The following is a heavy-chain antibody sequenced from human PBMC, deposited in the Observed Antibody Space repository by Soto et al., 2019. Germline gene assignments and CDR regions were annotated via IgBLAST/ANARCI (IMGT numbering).Heavy chain of an antibody. J-gene: IGHJ4*02. D-gene: IGHD3-10*01. V-gene: IGHV3-21*06. Sequence: GGSLRLSCTGSGFTFSSATMTWVRQGPGKGLEWVSSISSSSSYIYFADSLKGRFTISRDNAKNSMYLQMNSLRAEDTAVYYCARDIGEMAAVWGKGTQVNVSS. CDR3: ARDIGEMAAV. CDR2: ISSSSSYI. CDR1: GFTFSSAT.